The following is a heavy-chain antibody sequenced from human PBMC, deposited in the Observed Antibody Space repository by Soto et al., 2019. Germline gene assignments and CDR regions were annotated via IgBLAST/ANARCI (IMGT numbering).Heavy chain of an antibody. J-gene: IGHJ6*02. V-gene: IGHV3-23*01. Sequence: EEQLLESGGGFLQPGGSLRLSCAASGFTFGSYAMSWVRQAPGKGLEWLSVISGNGGSSYYADSVNGRFTIFRDNSKNTLYLQMNSLRAEDTALYCCARVPVTTSLDKSYYHYGKDVWGQGTTVTVSS. D-gene: IGHD4-17*01. CDR1: GFTFGSYA. CDR3: ARVPVTTSLDKSYYHYGKDV. CDR2: ISGNGGSS.